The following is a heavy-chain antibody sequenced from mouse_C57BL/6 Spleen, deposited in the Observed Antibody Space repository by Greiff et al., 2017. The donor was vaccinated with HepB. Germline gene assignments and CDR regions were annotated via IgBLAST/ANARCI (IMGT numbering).Heavy chain of an antibody. D-gene: IGHD1-1*01. CDR2: IDPSDSYT. CDR3: ATTAVARYWYFDV. CDR1: GYTFTSYW. J-gene: IGHJ1*03. V-gene: IGHV1-59*01. Sequence: QVQLQQPGAELVRPGTSVKLSCKASGYTFTSYWMHWVKQRPGQGLEWIGVIDPSDSYTNYNQKFKGKATLTVDTSSSTAYMQLISLTSEDSAVYYCATTAVARYWYFDVWGTGTTVTVSS.